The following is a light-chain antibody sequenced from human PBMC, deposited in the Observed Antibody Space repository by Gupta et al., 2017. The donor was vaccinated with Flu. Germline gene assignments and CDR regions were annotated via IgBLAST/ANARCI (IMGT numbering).Light chain of an antibody. Sequence: DMVMTQSPATLSVSPGERATLSCRVSQSVGTNFAWYQQKPGQAPRLLIYGVSTRATGIPARFSGGGSETEFTLTISSLQSEDFAVYYCQQYYEWPATFGQGTRLEIK. CDR2: GVS. CDR1: QSVGTN. J-gene: IGKJ5*01. CDR3: QQYYEWPAT. V-gene: IGKV3-15*01.